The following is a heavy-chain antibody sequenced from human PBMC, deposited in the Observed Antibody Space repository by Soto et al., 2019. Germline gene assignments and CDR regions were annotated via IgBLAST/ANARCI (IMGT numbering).Heavy chain of an antibody. CDR1: GGTFSSYA. J-gene: IGHJ5*02. CDR3: ARYVDTAMVWEYNWFDP. CDR2: IIPIFGTA. V-gene: IGHV1-69*06. Sequence: QVQLVQSGAEVKKPGSSVKVSCKASGGTFSSYAISWVRQAPGQGLEWMGGIIPIFGTANYAQKFQGRVTITADKSTSTAYMELSSLRSEDTAVYYCARYVDTAMVWEYNWFDPWGQGTLVTVSS. D-gene: IGHD5-18*01.